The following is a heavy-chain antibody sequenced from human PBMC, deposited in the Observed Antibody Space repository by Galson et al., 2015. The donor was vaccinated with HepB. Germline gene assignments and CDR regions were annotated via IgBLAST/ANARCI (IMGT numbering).Heavy chain of an antibody. CDR1: GYTFTSYG. CDR3: ARDGGWYGRDAFDI. D-gene: IGHD6-19*01. J-gene: IGHJ3*02. V-gene: IGHV1-18*04. Sequence: SVKVSCKASGYTFTSYGISWVRQAPGHGLEWMEWISAYNGNTNYAQKLQGRVTMTTDTSTSTAYMELRSLRSDDTAVYYCARDGGWYGRDAFDIWGQGTMVTVSS. CDR2: ISAYNGNT.